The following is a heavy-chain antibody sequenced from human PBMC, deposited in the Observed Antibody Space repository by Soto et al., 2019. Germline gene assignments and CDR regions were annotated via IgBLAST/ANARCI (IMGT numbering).Heavy chain of an antibody. D-gene: IGHD1-20*01. CDR1: GFTFSSYA. CDR3: AKSLRITGTPGGMDV. Sequence: PGGSLRLSCAASGFTFSSYAMSWVRQAPGKGLEWVSAISGSGGSTYYADSVKGRFTISRDNSKNTLYLQMNSLRAEDTAVYYCAKSLRITGTPGGMDVWGQGTTVTVSS. CDR2: ISGSGGST. V-gene: IGHV3-23*01. J-gene: IGHJ6*02.